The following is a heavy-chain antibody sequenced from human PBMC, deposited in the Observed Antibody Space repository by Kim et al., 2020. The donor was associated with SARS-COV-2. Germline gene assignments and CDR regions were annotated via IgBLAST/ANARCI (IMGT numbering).Heavy chain of an antibody. Sequence: GGSLRLSCAASGFTFSSYAMSWVRQAPGKGLEWVSAISGSGGSTYYADSVKGRFTISRDNSKNTLYLQMNSLRAEDTAVYYCAPNPYSSSQIMVRDPWGQGTLVTVSS. J-gene: IGHJ5*02. CDR1: GFTFSSYA. CDR2: ISGSGGST. D-gene: IGHD6-13*01. V-gene: IGHV3-23*01. CDR3: APNPYSSSQIMVRDP.